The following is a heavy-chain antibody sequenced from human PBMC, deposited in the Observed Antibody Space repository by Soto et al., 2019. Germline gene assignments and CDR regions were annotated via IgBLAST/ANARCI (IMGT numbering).Heavy chain of an antibody. CDR3: AGNAALDY. Sequence: QVQLPESGPGLVKPSQTLSLTCTVSGGSISRGDYYWSWIRQPPGKGLEWIGYILYSGTTNYNPSLESRLTISVDTSKNQFSLKLTSVTAADAAVYYCAGNAALDYWGRGTLVTGSS. CDR2: ILYSGTT. CDR1: GGSISRGDYY. D-gene: IGHD6-25*01. J-gene: IGHJ4*02. V-gene: IGHV4-30-4*01.